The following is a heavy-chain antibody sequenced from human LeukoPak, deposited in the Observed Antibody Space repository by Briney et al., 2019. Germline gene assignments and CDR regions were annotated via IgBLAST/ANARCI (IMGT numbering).Heavy chain of an antibody. D-gene: IGHD4-23*01. CDR3: ARDSFYGGNSNAAFDI. Sequence: KASETLSLTCTVSGYSISSGYYWGWIRQPPGKGLEWIGSIYHSGSTYYNPSLKSRVTISVDTSKNQFSLKLSFVTAADTAVYYCARDSFYGGNSNAAFDIWGQGTMVTVSS. CDR1: GYSISSGYY. J-gene: IGHJ3*02. V-gene: IGHV4-38-2*02. CDR2: IYHSGST.